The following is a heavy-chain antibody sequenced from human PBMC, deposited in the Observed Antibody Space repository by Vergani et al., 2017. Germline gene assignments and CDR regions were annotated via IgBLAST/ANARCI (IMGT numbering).Heavy chain of an antibody. CDR3: AGDYGRIAAAGTLVNGMDV. Sequence: QVQLVQSGAEVKKPGSSVKVSCKASGGTFSSYTISWVRQAPGQGLEWMGRIIPILGIANYAQKFQGRVTLTADKSTSTAYMELSSLRSEDTAVYYCAGDYGRIAAAGTLVNGMDVWGQGARVTVAS. J-gene: IGHJ6*02. D-gene: IGHD6-13*01. CDR2: IIPILGIA. CDR1: GGTFSSYT. V-gene: IGHV1-69*08.